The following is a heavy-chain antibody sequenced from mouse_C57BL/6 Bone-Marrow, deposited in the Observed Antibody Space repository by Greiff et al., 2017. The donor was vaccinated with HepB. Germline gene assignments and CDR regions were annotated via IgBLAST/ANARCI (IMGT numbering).Heavy chain of an antibody. Sequence: VQLQQSGTELVKPGASVKLSCKASGYTFTSYWMHWVKQRPGQGLEWIGNINPSNGGTDYNEKFKSKATLTVDKSSSTAYMQLSSLTSEDSAVYYCARWRGQRQLRPLDYWGQGTTLTVSS. CDR3: ARWRGQRQLRPLDY. CDR1: GYTFTSYW. D-gene: IGHD3-2*02. V-gene: IGHV1-53*01. J-gene: IGHJ2*01. CDR2: INPSNGGT.